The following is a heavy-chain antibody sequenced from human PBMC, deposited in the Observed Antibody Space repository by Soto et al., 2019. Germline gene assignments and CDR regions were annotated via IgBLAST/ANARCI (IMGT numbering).Heavy chain of an antibody. D-gene: IGHD4-17*01. CDR3: ARDGARYGDYPRFIDY. CDR2: INAGNGNT. CDR1: GYTFTSYA. J-gene: IGHJ4*02. Sequence: ASVKVSCKASGYTFTSYAMHWVRQAPGQRLEWMGWINAGNGNTKYSQKFQGRVTITRDTSASTAYMELSSLRSEDTAVYYCARDGARYGDYPRFIDYWGQGTPVTVSS. V-gene: IGHV1-3*01.